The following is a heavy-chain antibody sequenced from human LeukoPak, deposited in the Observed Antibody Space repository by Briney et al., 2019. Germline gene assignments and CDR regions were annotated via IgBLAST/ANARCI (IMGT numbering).Heavy chain of an antibody. Sequence: GGSLRLSCAASGFTFSSYAMSWVRQAPGEGLMWVSQISGDETYTNYADSVKGRFTISRDNAKNTLYLQMNSLRAEDTAIYYCVREDNAFNIWGQGTLVTVSS. CDR2: ISGDETYT. J-gene: IGHJ3*02. CDR1: GFTFSSYA. V-gene: IGHV3-74*01. CDR3: VREDNAFNI.